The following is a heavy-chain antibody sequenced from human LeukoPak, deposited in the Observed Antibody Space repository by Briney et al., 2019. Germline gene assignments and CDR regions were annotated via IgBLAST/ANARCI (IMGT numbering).Heavy chain of an antibody. V-gene: IGHV3-21*01. CDR1: GFTFSSYS. J-gene: IGHJ4*02. CDR3: ARLAFPHRGPTDY. Sequence: GESLRLSCAASGFTFSSYSMNWVRQAPGKGLEWVSSISSSSSYIYYADSVKGRFTISRDNAKNSLYLQMNSLRAEDTAVYYCARLAFPHRGPTDYWGQGTLVTASS. CDR2: ISSSSSYI.